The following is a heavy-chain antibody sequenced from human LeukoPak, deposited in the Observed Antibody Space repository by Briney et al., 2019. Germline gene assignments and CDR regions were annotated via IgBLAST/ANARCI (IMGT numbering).Heavy chain of an antibody. J-gene: IGHJ4*02. CDR1: GFTVSSNY. Sequence: GGSLRLSCAASGFTVSSNYINWVRQAPGKGLEWVSVISGGGSTYYADSVKGRFTISRDSSKNTLYLQMNSLRADDTAMYYCARGFQWRDSWGQGTLVTVSS. D-gene: IGHD6-19*01. CDR2: ISGGGST. V-gene: IGHV3-66*01. CDR3: ARGFQWRDS.